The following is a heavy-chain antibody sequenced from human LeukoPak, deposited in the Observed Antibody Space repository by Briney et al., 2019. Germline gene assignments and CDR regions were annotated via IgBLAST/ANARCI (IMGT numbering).Heavy chain of an antibody. J-gene: IGHJ5*02. CDR1: GYTFTVYY. CDR2: INPSGGST. D-gene: IGHD5-18*01. V-gene: IGHV1-46*01. CDR3: ARALPHRRLMDTTMEQHWFDP. Sequence: GASVKVSRKPSGYTFTVYYIHWVRQAPGQGLEWMGTINPSGGSTNYAQKFQGRVTMTRDMSTSTVYMELSSLRSEDTAMYYCARALPHRRLMDTTMEQHWFDPWGQGTLVTVSS.